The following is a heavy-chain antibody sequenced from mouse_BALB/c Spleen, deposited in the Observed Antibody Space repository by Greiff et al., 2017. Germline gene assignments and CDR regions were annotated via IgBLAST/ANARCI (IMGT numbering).Heavy chain of an antibody. J-gene: IGHJ4*01. V-gene: IGHV5-9-4*01. CDR3: ARAQTARAFYAMDY. CDR2: ISSGGSYT. Sequence: EVKLMESGGGLVKPGGSLKLSCAASGFTFSSYAMSWVRQSPEKRLEWVAEISSGGSYTYYPDTVTGRFTISRDNAKNTLYLEMSSLRSEDTAMYYCARAQTARAFYAMDYWGQGTSVTVSS. CDR1: GFTFSSYA. D-gene: IGHD3-2*01.